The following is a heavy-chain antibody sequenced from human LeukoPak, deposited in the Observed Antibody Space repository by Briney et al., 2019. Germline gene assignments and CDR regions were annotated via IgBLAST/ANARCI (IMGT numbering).Heavy chain of an antibody. CDR3: ARDHHYAFGDAFDI. J-gene: IGHJ3*02. D-gene: IGHD3-3*01. V-gene: IGHV4-39*07. CDR2: IYYSGST. CDR1: GVSISSSSYY. Sequence: SETLSLTCTVSGVSISSSSYYWGWIRQPPGKGLEWIGSIYYSGSTYYNPSLKSRVTISVDTSKNQFSLKLSSVTAADTAVYYCARDHHYAFGDAFDIWGQGTMVTVSS.